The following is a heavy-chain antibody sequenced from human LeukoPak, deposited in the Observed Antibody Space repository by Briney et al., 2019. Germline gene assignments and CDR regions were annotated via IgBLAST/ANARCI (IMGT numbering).Heavy chain of an antibody. V-gene: IGHV3-11*01. CDR1: GFTFNDYY. Sequence: GGSLRLSCAASGFTFNDYYMSWIRQAPGNGLEWLSYINIGGTNTHYADSVKGRFTISRDNAKKSLYLEMNNLRAEDTAVYYCATDGAGFDTWGQGVLVTVSS. CDR2: INIGGTNT. CDR3: ATDGAGFDT. J-gene: IGHJ5*02.